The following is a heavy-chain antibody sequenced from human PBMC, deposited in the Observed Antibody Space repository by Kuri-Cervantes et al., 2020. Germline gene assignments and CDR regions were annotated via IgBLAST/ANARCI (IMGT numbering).Heavy chain of an antibody. CDR1: GFTFSSYA. J-gene: IGHJ3*02. D-gene: IGHD6-19*01. CDR2: ISGSGGST. V-gene: IGHV3-23*01. CDR3: AKDTGYSSTFDI. Sequence: GGSLRLSCAASGFTFSSYAMSWVRQAPGKGLEWVSAISGSGGSTYYADSVKGRFTISRDNSKNTLYLQMNSLRAEDTALYYCAKDTGYSSTFDIWGQGTMVTVSS.